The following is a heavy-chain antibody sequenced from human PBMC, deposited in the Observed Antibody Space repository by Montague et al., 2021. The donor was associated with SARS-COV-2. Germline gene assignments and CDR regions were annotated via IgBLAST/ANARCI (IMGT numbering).Heavy chain of an antibody. V-gene: IGHV4-39*01. CDR3: ARGGGNSADYYNYTMDV. CDR1: GGSISSSYY. Sequence: SETLSLTCIVSGGSISSSYYWGWIRQPPGKGLEWIGSIYYSGSTYYNPSLKSRVTISVDTSKNQFSLKLSSVTAADTAVYYCARGGGNSADYYNYTMDVWGQGTTVTVFS. J-gene: IGHJ6*02. D-gene: IGHD4-23*01. CDR2: IYYSGST.